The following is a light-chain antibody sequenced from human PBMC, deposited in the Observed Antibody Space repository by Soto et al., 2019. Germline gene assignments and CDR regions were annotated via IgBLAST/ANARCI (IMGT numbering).Light chain of an antibody. J-gene: IGKJ5*01. Sequence: EIVLTQSPVTLSLSPWDRATLSCRASQTVSTYLAWYQQKPGQAPRHLIYDASNRATGIPSRFSGSGSGTYVTITISSLEHEDFAVYYCQQRNNWPPDITFGQGTRLDIK. V-gene: IGKV3-11*01. CDR2: DAS. CDR1: QTVSTY. CDR3: QQRNNWPPDIT.